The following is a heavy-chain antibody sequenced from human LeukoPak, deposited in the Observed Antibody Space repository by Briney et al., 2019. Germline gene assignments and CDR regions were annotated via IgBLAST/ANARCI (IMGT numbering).Heavy chain of an antibody. CDR2: ISSSSSYI. D-gene: IGHD1-26*01. J-gene: IGHJ5*02. Sequence: KSGGSLRLSCAASGFTFSSYSMNWVRQAPGKGLEWVSSISSSSSYIYYADSVKGRFTISRDNAKNSLYLQMNSLRAEDTAVYYCARERDSGMWFYPWGQGTLVTVSS. V-gene: IGHV3-21*01. CDR3: ARERDSGMWFYP. CDR1: GFTFSSYS.